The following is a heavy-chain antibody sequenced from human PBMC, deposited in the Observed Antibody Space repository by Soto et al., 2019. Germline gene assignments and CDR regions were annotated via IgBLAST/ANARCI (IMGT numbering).Heavy chain of an antibody. CDR1: GGSISSSSYY. Sequence: SETLSLTCTVSGGSISSSSYYWGWIRQPPGKGLEWVGSINFSGTTYHNPSLKSRVTISVDTSKNQLSLKLSSVTAADTAVYYCARGYGSGSYYGYYMDVWGKGTTVTVSS. D-gene: IGHD3-10*01. CDR3: ARGYGSGSYYGYYMDV. CDR2: INFSGTT. V-gene: IGHV4-39*01. J-gene: IGHJ6*03.